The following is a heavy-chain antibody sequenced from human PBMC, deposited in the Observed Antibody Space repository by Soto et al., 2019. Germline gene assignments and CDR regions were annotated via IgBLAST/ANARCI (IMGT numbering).Heavy chain of an antibody. CDR2: LDPEDGDT. CDR1: GYTFSAYY. CDR3: ATDRSKNDGSVYGLFDY. Sequence: ASVKVSCKASGYTFSAYYTHWVRQAPGQGLEWMGCLDPEDGDTNFAQKFQGRVTLTEDTSTDTAYMEVNSLRSEDTAVYYCATDRSKNDGSVYGLFDYWGQGTLVTVSS. V-gene: IGHV1-24*01. J-gene: IGHJ4*02. D-gene: IGHD3-22*01.